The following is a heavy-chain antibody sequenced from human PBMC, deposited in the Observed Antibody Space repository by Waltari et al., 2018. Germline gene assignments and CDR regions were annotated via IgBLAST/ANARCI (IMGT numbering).Heavy chain of an antibody. CDR2: MNPNSGNT. CDR1: GYSISSGY. D-gene: IGHD2-15*01. CDR3: ARRGPYRWNFGMDV. Sequence: QVQLQESGPGLVKPSETLSLTCAVSGYSISSGYYWGWIRQPPGKGLEWMGWMNPNSGNTGYAQKFQGRVTITRNTSISTAYMELSSLRSEDTAVYYCARRGPYRWNFGMDVWGQGTTVTVSS. J-gene: IGHJ6*02. V-gene: IGHV1-8*01.